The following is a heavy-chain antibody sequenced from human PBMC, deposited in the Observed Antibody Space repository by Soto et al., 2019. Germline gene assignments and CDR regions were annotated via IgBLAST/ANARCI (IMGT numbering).Heavy chain of an antibody. V-gene: IGHV4-39*01. J-gene: IGHJ3*02. CDR2: IYYSGST. CDR1: GGSISSSSYY. CDR3: ATRIAEDAFDI. Sequence: TLSLTCTVSGGSISSSSYYWGWIRQPPGKGLEWIGSIYYSGSTYYNPSLKSRVTISVDTSKNQFSLKLSSVTAADTAVYYCATRIAEDAFDIWGQGTMVTVSS. D-gene: IGHD6-13*01.